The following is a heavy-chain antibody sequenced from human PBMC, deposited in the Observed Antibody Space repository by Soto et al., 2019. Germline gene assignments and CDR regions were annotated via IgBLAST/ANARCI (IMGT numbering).Heavy chain of an antibody. Sequence: SETLSLTCAFYGGSFSGYYWSWIRQPPGKGLEWIGEINHSGSTNYNPSLKSRVTISVDTSKNQFSLKLSSVTAADTAVYYCARGRYSCSGGSCYSSNWFDPWGQGTLVTVS. V-gene: IGHV4-34*01. D-gene: IGHD2-15*01. CDR1: GGSFSGYY. CDR3: ARGRYSCSGGSCYSSNWFDP. J-gene: IGHJ5*02. CDR2: INHSGST.